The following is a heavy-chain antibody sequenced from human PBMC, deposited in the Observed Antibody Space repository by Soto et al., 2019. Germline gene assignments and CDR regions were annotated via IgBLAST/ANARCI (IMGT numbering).Heavy chain of an antibody. Sequence: SQTLCLTCAVASGSISSSNWWRWVRQPPGKGLEWIGEIYHSGSTNYNPSLKSRVTISVDKSKNQFSLKLSSVTAADTAVYYCASNIAGAAFDIWGQGTMVTVSS. CDR1: SGSISSSNW. CDR2: IYHSGST. CDR3: ASNIAGAAFDI. V-gene: IGHV4-4*02. D-gene: IGHD6-13*01. J-gene: IGHJ3*02.